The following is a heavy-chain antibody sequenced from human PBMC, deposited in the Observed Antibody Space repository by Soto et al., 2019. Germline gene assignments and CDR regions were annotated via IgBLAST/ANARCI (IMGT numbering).Heavy chain of an antibody. CDR2: INPGNGNT. J-gene: IGHJ4*02. CDR3: ARGLTGTTSY. CDR1: GYTFTTYA. Sequence: QVPLVQSGAEVKKPGASVKVSRKASGYTFTTYAMHWVRQAPGQRLEWMGWINPGNGNTKYSQKFQDRVTITRDTSASTVYMELSSLRSEDTAVYYCARGLTGTTSYWGQGTLVTVSS. V-gene: IGHV1-3*01. D-gene: IGHD1-7*01.